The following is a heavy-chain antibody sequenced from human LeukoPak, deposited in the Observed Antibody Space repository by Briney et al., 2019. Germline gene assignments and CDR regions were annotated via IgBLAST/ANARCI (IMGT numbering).Heavy chain of an antibody. D-gene: IGHD3-10*01. Sequence: SETLSLTCTVSGGSVSSSIYYWGWSRQPPGKGLEWIGSIYYSGSTYYNPSLESRVTISVDTSKSQFSLELSSATAADTAVYYCARQGGIRGVINFWGQGTLVTVSS. CDR2: IYYSGST. V-gene: IGHV4-39*01. CDR3: ARQGGIRGVINF. J-gene: IGHJ4*02. CDR1: GGSVSSSIYY.